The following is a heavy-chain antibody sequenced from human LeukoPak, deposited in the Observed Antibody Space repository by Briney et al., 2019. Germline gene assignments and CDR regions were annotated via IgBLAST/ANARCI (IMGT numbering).Heavy chain of an antibody. D-gene: IGHD2-15*01. CDR1: GGSISSGGYY. CDR3: ARGEGYCSGGSCYDWFDP. J-gene: IGHJ5*02. Sequence: SETLSLTCTVSGGSISSGGYYWSWIRQPPGKGLEWIGYIYHSGSTYYNPSLKSRVTISVDRSKNQFSLKLSSVTAADTAVYYCARGEGYCSGGSCYDWFDPWGQGTLVTVSS. V-gene: IGHV4-30-2*01. CDR2: IYHSGST.